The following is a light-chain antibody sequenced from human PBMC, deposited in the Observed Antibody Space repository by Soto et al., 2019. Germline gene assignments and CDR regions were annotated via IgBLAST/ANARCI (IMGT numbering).Light chain of an antibody. J-gene: IGLJ2*01. CDR3: SSYTSSSTLRV. CDR2: DVS. Sequence: QSALTQPASVSGSPGQSITISCTGTSSDVGGYNYVSWYQQHPGKAPKLMIYDVSNRPSGVSNRFSGSKSGNTASLTISGLRAEDVADYYCSSYTSSSTLRVFGGGTKLTVL. V-gene: IGLV2-14*01. CDR1: SSDVGGYNY.